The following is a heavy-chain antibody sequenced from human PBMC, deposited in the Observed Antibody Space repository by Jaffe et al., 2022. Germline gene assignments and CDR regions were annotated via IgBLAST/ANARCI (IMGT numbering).Heavy chain of an antibody. D-gene: IGHD3-22*01. J-gene: IGHJ3*02. Sequence: QVQLQESGPGLVKPSETLSLTCAVSGYSISSGYYWGWIRQPPGKGLEWIGSIYHSGSTYYNPSLKSRVTISVDTSKNQFSLKLSSVTAADTAVYYCARESRITMIVVVFDIWGQGTMVTVSS. CDR1: GYSISSGYY. CDR3: ARESRITMIVVVFDI. CDR2: IYHSGST. V-gene: IGHV4-38-2*02.